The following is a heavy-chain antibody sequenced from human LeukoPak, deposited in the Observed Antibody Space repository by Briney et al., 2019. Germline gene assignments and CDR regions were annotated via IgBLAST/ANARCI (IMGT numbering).Heavy chain of an antibody. CDR2: LSLGEVA. D-gene: IGHD2-21*02. J-gene: IGHJ3*01. CDR1: GGSISSDY. V-gene: IGHV4-59*13. Sequence: PSETLSLTCTISGGSISSDYWSWIRQPPGKGLEWIGYLSLGEVAFYNPSLESRLTTSADTSKNQFSLNLTSVTAADTAMYYCVRVSTASGGAFDVWGQGTMVTVSS. CDR3: VRVSTASGGAFDV.